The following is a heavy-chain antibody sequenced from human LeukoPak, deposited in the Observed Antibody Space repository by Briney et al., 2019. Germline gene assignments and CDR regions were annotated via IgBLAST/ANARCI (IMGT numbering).Heavy chain of an antibody. CDR2: IFYSGST. D-gene: IGHD6-19*01. CDR1: GGSIAGGGYY. V-gene: IGHV4-61*03. Sequence: SETLSLTCSVSGGSIAGGGYYWSWIRQHPGKGLEWIGYIFYSGSTNYNPSLKSRVTISIDTSKNHFSLNLSSVTAADTAVYYCARSVAVAGRFFEHWGQGTLVTVSS. J-gene: IGHJ4*02. CDR3: ARSVAVAGRFFEH.